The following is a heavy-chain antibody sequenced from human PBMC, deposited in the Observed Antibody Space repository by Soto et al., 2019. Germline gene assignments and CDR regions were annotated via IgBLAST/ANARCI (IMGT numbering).Heavy chain of an antibody. CDR1: GDSVSSNSAA. Sequence: QVQLQQSGPGLVKPSQTLSLTCAISGDSVSSNSAAWNWIRQSPSRGLEWLGRTYYRSKWYNDYAVSVKSRITITPDTSKNQSSLQLNSVTPEDTAVYYCARGGAPGYSSGWYDLNFDYWGQGTLVTVSS. CDR2: TYYRSKWYN. CDR3: ARGGAPGYSSGWYDLNFDY. J-gene: IGHJ4*02. V-gene: IGHV6-1*01. D-gene: IGHD6-19*01.